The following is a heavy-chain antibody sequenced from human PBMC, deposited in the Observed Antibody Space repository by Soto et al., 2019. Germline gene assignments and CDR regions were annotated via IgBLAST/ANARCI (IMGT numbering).Heavy chain of an antibody. CDR2: IYYSGST. V-gene: IGHV4-39*01. CDR1: GGSISSSSYY. D-gene: IGHD5-12*01. Sequence: SETLSLTCTVSGGSISSSSYYWGWIRQPPGKGLEWIGSIYYSGSTYYNPSLKSRVTISVDTSKNQFSLELNSVTAADTAMYYCARAGVATIYPGNNWFDPWGQGTLVTVSS. J-gene: IGHJ5*02. CDR3: ARAGVATIYPGNNWFDP.